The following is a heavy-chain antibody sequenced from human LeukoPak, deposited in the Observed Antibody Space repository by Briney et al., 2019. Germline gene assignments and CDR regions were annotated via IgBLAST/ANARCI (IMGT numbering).Heavy chain of an antibody. CDR3: ARGVYIAAAQYAY. V-gene: IGHV4-61*08. D-gene: IGHD6-13*01. CDR2: IYYSGTT. J-gene: IGHJ4*02. Sequence: SQTLSLTCTVSGGSISSGGYYWSWIRQHPGKGLEWIGYIYYSGTTNYNPSLRSRVTISVDTSKNQFSLKLSSVTAADTAVYYCARGVYIAAAQYAYWGQGTLVTVSS. CDR1: GGSISSGGYY.